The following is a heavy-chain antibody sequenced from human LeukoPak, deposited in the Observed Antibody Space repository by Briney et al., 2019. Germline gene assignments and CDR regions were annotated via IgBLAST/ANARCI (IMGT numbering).Heavy chain of an antibody. D-gene: IGHD3-16*02. CDR1: GFTFSSYA. Sequence: GGSLRLSCAASGFTFSSYAMSWVRQAPGKGLEWVSAISGSGGSTYYADSVKGRFTISRDNSKNTLYLQMNSLRAEDTAVYYCARNSHLSYYFDYWGQGTLVTVSS. CDR2: ISGSGGST. CDR3: ARNSHLSYYFDY. V-gene: IGHV3-23*01. J-gene: IGHJ4*02.